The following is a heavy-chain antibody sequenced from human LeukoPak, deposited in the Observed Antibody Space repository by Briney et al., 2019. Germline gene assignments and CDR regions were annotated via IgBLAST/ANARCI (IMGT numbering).Heavy chain of an antibody. Sequence: PGGSLRLSCAASGFTFSNYAMSWVRQAPGKGLEWVSAISGNGVSPYYADSVRGRFTVSRDNSKNTLDLHMSSLRADDTAVYYCAKIYGDYVLLAFDYWGQGTLVTVSS. J-gene: IGHJ4*02. CDR3: AKIYGDYVLLAFDY. V-gene: IGHV3-23*01. D-gene: IGHD4-17*01. CDR2: ISGNGVSP. CDR1: GFTFSNYA.